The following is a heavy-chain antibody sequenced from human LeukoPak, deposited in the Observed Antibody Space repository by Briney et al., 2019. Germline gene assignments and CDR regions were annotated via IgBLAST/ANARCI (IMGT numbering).Heavy chain of an antibody. J-gene: IGHJ4*02. CDR3: ARLITGTTVTFDY. CDR1: GGSISSGDYY. CDR2: IYYSGST. V-gene: IGHV4-30-4*01. D-gene: IGHD1-7*01. Sequence: PSETLSLTCTVSGGSISSGDYYWSWIRQPPGKGLEWIGYIYYSGSTYYNPSLKSRVTISVDTSKNQFSLKLSSVTAADTAVYYCARLITGTTVTFDYWGQGTLVTVSS.